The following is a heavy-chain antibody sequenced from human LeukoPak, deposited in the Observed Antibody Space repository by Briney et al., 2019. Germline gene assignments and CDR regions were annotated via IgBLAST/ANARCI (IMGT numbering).Heavy chain of an antibody. Sequence: GGSLRLSCAASEFTFSSYSMNWVRQAPGKGLEWVSHITASGTAMFYADSVKGRFTISRDNAKNSLYLQMNSLRDEDTAGYYCASSGSYRFDYWGQGTLVTVSS. V-gene: IGHV3-48*02. CDR1: EFTFSSYS. D-gene: IGHD1-26*01. J-gene: IGHJ4*02. CDR3: ASSGSYRFDY. CDR2: ITASGTAM.